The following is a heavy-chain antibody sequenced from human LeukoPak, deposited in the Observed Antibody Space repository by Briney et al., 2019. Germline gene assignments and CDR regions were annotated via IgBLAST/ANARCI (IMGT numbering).Heavy chain of an antibody. J-gene: IGHJ4*02. D-gene: IGHD3-16*01. V-gene: IGHV1-2*02. CDR2: INPNSGDT. CDR3: ARARYRLAETYIDY. Sequence: ASVKVSCKASGYIFTGYYMRWVRQAPGQGLEWMGWINPNSGDTNYAQKFQGRVTMTRDTSISTAYMELSRLRSDDTAVYYCARARYRLAETYIDYWGQGTLVTVSS. CDR1: GYIFTGYY.